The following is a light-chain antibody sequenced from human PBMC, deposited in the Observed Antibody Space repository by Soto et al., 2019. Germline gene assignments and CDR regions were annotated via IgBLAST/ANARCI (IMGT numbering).Light chain of an antibody. V-gene: IGKV1-9*01. CDR1: QGIRSY. J-gene: IGKJ1*01. Sequence: IQITQCPSSPCAYIGDRVTIGCGASQGIRSYLAWYQQKPGEAPKLLISIASILQSGVPSRFSGSGSGTDFVLTISSLQPEDSATYYCQQLDSMPITFGQGTKVDIK. CDR3: QQLDSMPIT. CDR2: IAS.